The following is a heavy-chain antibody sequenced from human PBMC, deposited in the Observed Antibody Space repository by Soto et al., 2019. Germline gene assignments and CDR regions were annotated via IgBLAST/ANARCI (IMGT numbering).Heavy chain of an antibody. V-gene: IGHV1-18*01. CDR3: ARDNLGYCSGGSCYLDPGKTHYGMDV. CDR1: GYTFTSYG. Sequence: ASVKVSCKASGYTFTSYGISWVRQAPGQGLEWMGWINPYNGNTNYAQKLQGRVTMTTDTSTSTAYMELRSLRSDDTAVYYCARDNLGYCSGGSCYLDPGKTHYGMDVWGQGTTVTVSS. CDR2: INPYNGNT. J-gene: IGHJ6*02. D-gene: IGHD2-15*01.